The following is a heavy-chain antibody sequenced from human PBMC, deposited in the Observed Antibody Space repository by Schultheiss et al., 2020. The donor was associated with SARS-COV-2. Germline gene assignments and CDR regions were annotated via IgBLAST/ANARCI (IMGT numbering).Heavy chain of an antibody. CDR3: ARRFGSAGSCLDY. V-gene: IGHV3-74*01. CDR2: IYSDGSST. Sequence: GGSLRLSCAASGFTFSSYEMHWVRQAPGKWLVWVSRIYSDGSSTNYADSVKGRFTISRDNAKNTLYLQMNSLRAEDTAVYYCARRFGSAGSCLDYWGQGTLVTVSS. CDR1: GFTFSSYE. J-gene: IGHJ4*02. D-gene: IGHD2-15*01.